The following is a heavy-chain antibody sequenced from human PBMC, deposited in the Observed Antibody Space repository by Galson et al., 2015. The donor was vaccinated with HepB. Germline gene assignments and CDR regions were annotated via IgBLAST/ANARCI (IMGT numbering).Heavy chain of an antibody. Sequence: ETLSLTCAVSGGPITSSKWWSWVRQPPGKGLEWIGEISQSGSTNYNPSLKSRVTISLDKSKNQFSLKLSSLTAADTAVYYCARVFDFWTGPFDHWGQGTLVTVSS. CDR2: ISQSGST. CDR1: GGPITSSKW. CDR3: ARVFDFWTGPFDH. D-gene: IGHD3/OR15-3a*01. J-gene: IGHJ4*02. V-gene: IGHV4-4*02.